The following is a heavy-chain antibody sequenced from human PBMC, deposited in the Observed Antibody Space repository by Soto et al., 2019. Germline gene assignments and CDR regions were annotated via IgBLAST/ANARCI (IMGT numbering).Heavy chain of an antibody. CDR3: ARDNDICGYYSEYYGKDV. CDR2: IYYSGST. J-gene: IGHJ6*02. D-gene: IGHD3-22*01. CDR1: GGSISSYY. Sequence: SETLSLTCTVSGGSISSYYWSWIRQPPGKGLEWIGYIYYSGSTNYNPSLKSRVTISVDTSKNQFSLKLSSVTAADTAVYYCARDNDICGYYSEYYGKDVWGQGTTVTGSS. V-gene: IGHV4-59*01.